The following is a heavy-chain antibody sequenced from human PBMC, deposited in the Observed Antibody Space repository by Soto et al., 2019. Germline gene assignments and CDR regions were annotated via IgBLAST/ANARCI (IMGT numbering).Heavy chain of an antibody. Sequence: GGSLRLSCAASGFTFDDYAMHWVRQAPGKGLEWVSGISWNSGSIGYADSVKGRFTISRDNAKNSLYLQMNSLRAEDTALYYCAAGYCSSTSCYSLDYWGQGTLVTVSS. CDR3: AAGYCSSTSCYSLDY. D-gene: IGHD2-2*01. J-gene: IGHJ4*02. V-gene: IGHV3-9*01. CDR1: GFTFDDYA. CDR2: ISWNSGSI.